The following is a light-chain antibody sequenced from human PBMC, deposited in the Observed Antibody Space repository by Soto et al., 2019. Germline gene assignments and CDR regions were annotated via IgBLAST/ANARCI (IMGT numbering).Light chain of an antibody. CDR1: QSISPY. V-gene: IGKV1-39*01. Sequence: DIQRTQSPSSLSASVGDRVTITCRASQSISPYLNWYQQKPGKAPNLLIYSASILESGVPSRFSGSGSGTDFTLTISRLEPEDFAVYYCQQYVTYPWTFGQGTKVDIK. J-gene: IGKJ1*01. CDR3: QQYVTYPWT. CDR2: SAS.